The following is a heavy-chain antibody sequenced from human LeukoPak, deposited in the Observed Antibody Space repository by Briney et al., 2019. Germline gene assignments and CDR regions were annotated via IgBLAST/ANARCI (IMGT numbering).Heavy chain of an antibody. CDR1: GFTFSSYS. J-gene: IGHJ4*02. D-gene: IGHD3-22*01. CDR3: ARLYDSSGYGLFDY. V-gene: IGHV3-21*01. CDR2: ISSSSSYI. Sequence: PGGSLRLSCAASGFTFSSYSMNWVRQAPGKGLEWVSSISSSSSYIYYADSVKGRFTISRDNAKNSLYLQMNSLRAEDTAVYYCARLYDSSGYGLFDYWGQGTLVTVSS.